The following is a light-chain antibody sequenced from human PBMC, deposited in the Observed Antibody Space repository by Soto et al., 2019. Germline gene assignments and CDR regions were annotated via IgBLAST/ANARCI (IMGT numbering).Light chain of an antibody. J-gene: IGKJ2*01. V-gene: IGKV1-5*01. Sequence: DIQMTQSPSPLSASVADRVTITCRASQSIRSWLAWYQQKPAKATKLMIYDASSLKSGVPSRFGGSGSGTEFTLSISSLQPDDFANYYCQQYYSYYPYTFGQGTKVDIK. CDR2: DAS. CDR1: QSIRSW. CDR3: QQYYSYYPYT.